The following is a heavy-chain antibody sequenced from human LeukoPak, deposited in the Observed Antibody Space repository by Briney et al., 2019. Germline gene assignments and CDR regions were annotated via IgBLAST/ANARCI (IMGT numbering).Heavy chain of an antibody. V-gene: IGHV3-21*01. CDR1: GFTFSSYS. Sequence: GGSLRLSCAASGFTFSSYSMNWVRQAPGKGLEWVSSISNSSSYIYYADSVKGRFTISRDNAKNSLYLQMNSLRAEDTAVYYCARDGYSSSWGLDYWGQGTLVTVSS. CDR3: ARDGYSSSWGLDY. J-gene: IGHJ4*02. D-gene: IGHD6-13*01. CDR2: ISNSSSYI.